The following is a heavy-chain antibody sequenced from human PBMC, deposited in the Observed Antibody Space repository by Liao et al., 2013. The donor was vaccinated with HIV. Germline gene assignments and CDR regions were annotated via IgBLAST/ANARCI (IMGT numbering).Heavy chain of an antibody. V-gene: IGHV4-34*01. J-gene: IGHJ3*01. CDR2: VNYRGST. Sequence: QVQLQQGGAGLLKPSENLSLTCAVYGASFSNYYWTWIRQSPGKGLEWIGEVNYRGSTNYNPSLKSRVTISVDPSKRQFSLKLTSVTAADTAVYYCARDGHGRWDFEGDAFDVWGPGTRVTVSS. D-gene: IGHD5-24*01. CDR1: GASFSNYY. CDR3: ARDGHGRWDFEGDAFDV.